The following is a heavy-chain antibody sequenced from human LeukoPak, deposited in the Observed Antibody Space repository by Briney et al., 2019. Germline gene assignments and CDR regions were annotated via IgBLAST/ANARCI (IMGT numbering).Heavy chain of an antibody. V-gene: IGHV4-59*01. CDR3: ARGGGLIFDY. CDR1: GGSITSYY. CDR2: IYYSGST. J-gene: IGHJ4*02. D-gene: IGHD2-8*01. Sequence: SETLSLTCTVSGGSITSYYWSWIRQPPGKGLEWIGYIYYSGSTNYNPSLKSRVTVSVDTSTNQFSLKLSSVTAADTAVYYCARGGGLIFDYWGQGTLVTVSS.